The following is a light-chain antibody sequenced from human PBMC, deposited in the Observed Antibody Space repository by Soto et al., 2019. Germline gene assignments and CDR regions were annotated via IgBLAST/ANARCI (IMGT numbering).Light chain of an antibody. CDR1: QSVDTY. CDR2: DAS. V-gene: IGKV3-11*01. CDR3: QHRSEWPVS. Sequence: EIVLTQSPATLALSPGERAALSCRASQSVDTYLAWYQQKPGQAPRLLIFDASKRAAGIPARFSGSGSWTDFTLTISSLEPEDFAVYYCQHRSEWPVSFGQGTRLEIK. J-gene: IGKJ5*01.